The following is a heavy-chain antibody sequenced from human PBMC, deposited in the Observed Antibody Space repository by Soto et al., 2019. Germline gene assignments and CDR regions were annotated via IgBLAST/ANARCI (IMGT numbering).Heavy chain of an antibody. CDR1: GGSISRGGYY. CDR2: INYRGST. Sequence: QVQLQESGPGLVKPSQTLSLTCTVSGGSISRGGYYWGWIRQHPGKGLECIGYINYRGSTYYNPSLKIRVTISVDTSKNQVSLKLSSVTAADTAVYYCARGNTVYLSYYLDYWGQGTLVTVSS. J-gene: IGHJ4*02. V-gene: IGHV4-31*03. CDR3: ARGNTVYLSYYLDY. D-gene: IGHD2-2*02.